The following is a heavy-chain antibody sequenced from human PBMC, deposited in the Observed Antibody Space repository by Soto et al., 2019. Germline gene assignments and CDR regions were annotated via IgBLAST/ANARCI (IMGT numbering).Heavy chain of an antibody. V-gene: IGHV1-69*13. CDR2: FIPVYRTP. Sequence: ASVKVSCKASGGSFGNSAINWVRQTPGQGLEWLGGFIPVYRTPNYAQKFQGRVTITADESTGTAYMTLSSLASDDTAVYYCATGVIWIGYFTVDSWGQGTRVTVSS. D-gene: IGHD3-3*01. CDR3: ATGVIWIGYFTVDS. CDR1: GGSFGNSA. J-gene: IGHJ4*02.